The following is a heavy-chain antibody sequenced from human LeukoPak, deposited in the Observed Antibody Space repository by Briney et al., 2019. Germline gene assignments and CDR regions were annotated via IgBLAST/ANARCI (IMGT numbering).Heavy chain of an antibody. CDR2: IYSSGSN. D-gene: IGHD3-10*01. CDR3: ARRVPGSAYGSGSYFDY. CDR1: GGSISGYF. V-gene: IGHV4-4*07. J-gene: IGHJ4*02. Sequence: SETLSLTCTVSGGSISGYFWTWIRQPAGKGLEWIGRIYSSGSNNYNPSLKSRVTMSLDTSKNHFSLNLTSVTAADTAVYYCARRVPGSAYGSGSYFDYWGQGTLVTVSS.